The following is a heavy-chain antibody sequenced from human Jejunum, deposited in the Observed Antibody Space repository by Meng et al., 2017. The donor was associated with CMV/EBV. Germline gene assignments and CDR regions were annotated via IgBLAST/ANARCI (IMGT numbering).Heavy chain of an antibody. CDR2: IPFDGNNE. CDR1: GFTFSSYA. V-gene: IGHV3-30*04. J-gene: IGHJ4*02. D-gene: IGHD6-13*01. CDR3: ARGTGSGSWLIDS. Sequence: ASGFTFSSYAMHWVRQAPGKGLEWVAVIPFDGNNEHYADSVKGRFTISRDNSKNTLYLQVNNLRPEDTGVYYCARGTGSGSWLIDSWGQGTLVTVSS.